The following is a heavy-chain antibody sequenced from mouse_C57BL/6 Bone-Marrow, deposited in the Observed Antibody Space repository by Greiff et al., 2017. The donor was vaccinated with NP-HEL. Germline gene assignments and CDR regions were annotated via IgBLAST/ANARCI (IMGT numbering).Heavy chain of an antibody. D-gene: IGHD2-3*01. V-gene: IGHV1-64*01. Sequence: QVQLKQPGAELVKPGASVKLSCKASGYTFTSYWMHWVKQRPGQGLEWIGMIHPNSGSTNYNEKFKSKATMTVDKSSSTAYLQLSSLTSEDSAVYYGAREGWLLVDYWGQGTTLTVSS. J-gene: IGHJ2*01. CDR3: AREGWLLVDY. CDR2: IHPNSGST. CDR1: GYTFTSYW.